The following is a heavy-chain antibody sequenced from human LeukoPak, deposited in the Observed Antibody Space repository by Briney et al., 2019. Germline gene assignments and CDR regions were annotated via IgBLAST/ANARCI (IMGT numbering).Heavy chain of an antibody. D-gene: IGHD1-26*01. V-gene: IGHV3-11*04. Sequence: GRSLRLSCAASGLTFSDYYMSSIRQPPGKGLEWVSYISSSGSTIYYADSVKGRFTISRDNAKNSLYRQMNSLRAEDTAVYYCARDLREGATYDYWGQGTLVTVSS. CDR3: ARDLREGATYDY. CDR1: GLTFSDYY. CDR2: ISSSGSTI. J-gene: IGHJ4*02.